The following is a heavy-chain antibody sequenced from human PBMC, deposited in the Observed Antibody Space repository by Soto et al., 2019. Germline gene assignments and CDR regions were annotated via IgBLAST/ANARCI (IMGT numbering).Heavy chain of an antibody. D-gene: IGHD4-17*01. J-gene: IGHJ4*02. CDR2: IYYTETT. Sequence: ETLSLTCTVSGGSVSSGGYYWSWIRQPPGKGLEWIGYIYYTETTTYNSSLKSRVTVSVDTSKNQFSLNLNSVTAADTAVYYCAGSYGGNPVLDYWGQGTLVTVSS. CDR3: AGSYGGNPVLDY. V-gene: IGHV4-61*08. CDR1: GGSVSSGGYY.